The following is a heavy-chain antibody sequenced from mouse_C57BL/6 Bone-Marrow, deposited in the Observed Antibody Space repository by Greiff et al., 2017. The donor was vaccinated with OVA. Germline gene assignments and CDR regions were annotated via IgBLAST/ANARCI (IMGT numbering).Heavy chain of an antibody. V-gene: IGHV1-15*01. J-gene: IGHJ1*03. CDR3: TRYGSSYWYFDV. Sequence: VKLVESGAELVRPGASVTLSCKASGYTFTDYEMHWVKQTPVHGLEWIGAIDPETGGTAYNQKFKGKAILTADKSSSTAYMELRSLTSEDSAVYYCTRYGSSYWYFDVWGTGTTVTVSS. CDR2: IDPETGGT. CDR1: GYTFTDYE. D-gene: IGHD1-1*01.